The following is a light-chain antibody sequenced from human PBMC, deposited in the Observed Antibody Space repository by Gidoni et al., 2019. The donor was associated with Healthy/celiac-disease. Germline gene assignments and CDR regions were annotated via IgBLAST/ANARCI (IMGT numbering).Light chain of an antibody. J-gene: IGLJ3*02. V-gene: IGLV7-46*03. CDR3: LLSYSGARV. CDR2: DTS. CDR1: TGAVTSGHY. Sequence: QAVVTQEPSLTVSPGGTVTLTCGSSTGAVTSGHYPYWFQQKPGQAPRTLIYDTSNKHSWTPARFSGSLLGGKAALSGAQPEDEAEYYCLLSYSGARVFGGGTKLTVL.